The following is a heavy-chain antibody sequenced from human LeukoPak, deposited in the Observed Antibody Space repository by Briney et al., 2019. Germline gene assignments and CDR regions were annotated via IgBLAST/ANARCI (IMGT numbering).Heavy chain of an antibody. CDR1: EFTFSSYW. D-gene: IGHD6-13*01. J-gene: IGHJ4*02. Sequence: GGSLRLSCAASEFTFSSYWMTWVRQAPGKGLEWVANINRDGSEKYYVDSVEGRFTISRDNAKNSLFLQMNSLRAEDTAVYHCARDLNARSSFELGYWGQGTLVTVSS. V-gene: IGHV3-7*01. CDR2: INRDGSEK. CDR3: ARDLNARSSFELGY.